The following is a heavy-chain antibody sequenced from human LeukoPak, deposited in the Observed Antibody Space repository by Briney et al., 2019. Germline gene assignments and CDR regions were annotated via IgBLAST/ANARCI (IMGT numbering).Heavy chain of an antibody. CDR2: ISSSSSCI. D-gene: IGHD2-2*02. CDR1: GFTFSSYS. J-gene: IGHJ4*02. Sequence: PGGSLRLSCAASGFTFSSYSMNWVRQAPGKGLEWVSSISSSSSCIYYADSVKGRFTISRDNAKNSLYLQMNSLRAEDTAVYYCASPIPTTSGLDYWGQGTLVTVSS. V-gene: IGHV3-21*01. CDR3: ASPIPTTSGLDY.